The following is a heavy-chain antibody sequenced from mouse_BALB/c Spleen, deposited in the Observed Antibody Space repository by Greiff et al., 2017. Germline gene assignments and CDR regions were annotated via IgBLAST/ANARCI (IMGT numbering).Heavy chain of an antibody. Sequence: EVQGVESGGGLVKPGGSLKLSCAASGFTFSSYAMSWVRQSPEKRLEWVAEISSGGSYTYYPDTVTGRFTISRDNAKNTLYLEMSSLRSEDTAMYYCARVVRYQVPYAMDYWGQGTSVTVSS. V-gene: IGHV5-9-4*01. J-gene: IGHJ4*01. D-gene: IGHD1-1*01. CDR1: GFTFSSYA. CDR3: ARVVRYQVPYAMDY. CDR2: ISSGGSYT.